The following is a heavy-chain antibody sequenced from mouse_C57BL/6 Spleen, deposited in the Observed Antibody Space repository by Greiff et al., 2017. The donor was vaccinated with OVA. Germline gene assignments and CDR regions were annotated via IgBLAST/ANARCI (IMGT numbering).Heavy chain of an antibody. V-gene: IGHV1-64*01. D-gene: IGHD1-1*01. CDR2: INPNSGST. Sequence: VQLQQPGAELVKPGASVKLSCKASGYTFTSYWMHWVKQRPGQGLEWIGMINPNSGSTNYNEKVKSKATLTVDKSSSTAYMQLSSLTSEDSAVYYGARSYGSSYVDYWGQGTTLTVSS. J-gene: IGHJ2*01. CDR1: GYTFTSYW. CDR3: ARSYGSSYVDY.